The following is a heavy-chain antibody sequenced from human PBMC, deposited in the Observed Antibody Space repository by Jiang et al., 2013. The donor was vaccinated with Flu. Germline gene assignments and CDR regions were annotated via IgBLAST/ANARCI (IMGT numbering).Heavy chain of an antibody. V-gene: IGHV4-34*01. CDR3: ARGSIAARHFDY. J-gene: IGHJ4*02. Sequence: NPSLKSRVTISVDTSKNQFSLKLSSVTAADTAVYYCARGSIAARHFDYWGQGTLVTVSS. D-gene: IGHD6-6*01.